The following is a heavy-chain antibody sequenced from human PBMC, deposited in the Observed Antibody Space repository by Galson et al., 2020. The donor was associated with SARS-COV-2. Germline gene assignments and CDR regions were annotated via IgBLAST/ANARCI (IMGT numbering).Heavy chain of an antibody. CDR1: GFTFSTYA. V-gene: IGHV3-30-3*01. J-gene: IGHJ6*02. CDR2: ISYDGSNK. Sequence: GESLKISCAASGFTFSTYAMHWVRQSPGKGLEWVALISYDGSNKYYADSVKGRFTIARDNSKNTLYLQMNSLRAEDTAVYYCARDTIGYYYGMDVWGQGTTVTVSS. CDR3: ARDTIGYYYGMDV. D-gene: IGHD3-9*01.